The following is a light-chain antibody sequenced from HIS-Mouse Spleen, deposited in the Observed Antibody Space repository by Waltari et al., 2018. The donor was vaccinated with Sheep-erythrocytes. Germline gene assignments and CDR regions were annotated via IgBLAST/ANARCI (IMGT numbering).Light chain of an antibody. CDR2: AAS. CDR1: QGISSY. Sequence: AIRMTQSPSSLSASTGHRVTITCRARQGISSYLAWYQQKPGKAPKLLIYAASTLQSGVPSRFSGSGSGTDFTLTISCLQSEDFATYYCQQYYSYPLTFGQGTKLEIK. CDR3: QQYYSYPLT. J-gene: IGKJ2*01. V-gene: IGKV1-8*01.